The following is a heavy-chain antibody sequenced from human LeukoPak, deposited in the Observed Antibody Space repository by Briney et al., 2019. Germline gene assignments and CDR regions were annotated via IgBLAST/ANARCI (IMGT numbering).Heavy chain of an antibody. V-gene: IGHV6-1*01. CDR2: TYYRSKWYN. Sequence: SQTLSLTCAISGDSVSSNSATWNWIGQSPSRGLEWLGRTYYRSKWYNDYAASVKSRITIKPDTSKNQFSLQLNSVTPEDTAGYDCAREGMAVGEGHLDLWGRGTLVTVYS. CDR3: AREGMAVGEGHLDL. D-gene: IGHD6-19*01. CDR1: GDSVSSNSAT. J-gene: IGHJ2*01.